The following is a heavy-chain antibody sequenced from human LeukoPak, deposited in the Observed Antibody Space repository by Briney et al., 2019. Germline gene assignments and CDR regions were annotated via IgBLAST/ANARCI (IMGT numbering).Heavy chain of an antibody. CDR3: ARLTYGY. J-gene: IGHJ4*02. D-gene: IGHD4-17*01. CDR2: ISNSGSDI. CDR1: GFTFSSFS. Sequence: PGGSLRLSCAASGFTFSSFSMNWVRQAPGKGLEWISYISNSGSDISYADSVKGRFTISRANAKNSLYLQMHSLRDEDTAVYYCARLTYGYWGQGTLVSVSS. V-gene: IGHV3-48*02.